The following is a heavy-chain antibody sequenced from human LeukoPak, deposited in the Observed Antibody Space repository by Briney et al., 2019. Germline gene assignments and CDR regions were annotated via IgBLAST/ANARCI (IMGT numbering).Heavy chain of an antibody. CDR1: GFTFSSYE. V-gene: IGHV3-48*03. CDR3: AGGRTYYYDSSGLYMDV. J-gene: IGHJ6*04. CDR2: ISSSGSTI. D-gene: IGHD3-22*01. Sequence: GGSLRLSCAASGFTFSSYEMNWVRQAPGKGLEWVSYISSSGSTIYYADSVKGRFTISRDNAKNSLYLQMNSLRAEDTAVYYCAGGRTYYYDSSGLYMDVWGKGTTVTVSS.